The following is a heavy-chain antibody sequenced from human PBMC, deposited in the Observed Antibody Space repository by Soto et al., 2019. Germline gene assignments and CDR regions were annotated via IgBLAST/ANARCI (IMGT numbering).Heavy chain of an antibody. D-gene: IGHD2-2*01. J-gene: IGHJ5*02. CDR2: ISAYNGNT. CDR1: GYTFTSYG. CDR3: ARLKYASHRAEGLFDP. V-gene: IGHV1-18*01. Sequence: QVQLVQSGAEVKKPGASVKVSCKASGYTFTSYGISWVRQAPGQGLEWMGWISAYNGNTNHEQKLQGRVTITTDTSTSTGYMELRSLRSDDTAVYYCARLKYASHRAEGLFDPWGQGTLFTASS.